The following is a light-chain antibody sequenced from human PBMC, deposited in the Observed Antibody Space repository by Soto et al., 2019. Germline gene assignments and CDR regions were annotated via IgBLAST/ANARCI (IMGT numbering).Light chain of an antibody. Sequence: DVVMTQSPLSLPVTLGQPASISCRSNQSLVHSDGIAYFSWFQQRPGRSQRRLIYKVSNRDSGVTARFSGSGSGTDFALKISRVEAEEVGVYYCMQGTHWRITFGQGTRRAIK. CDR3: MQGTHWRIT. J-gene: IGKJ5*01. CDR1: QSLVHSDGIAY. CDR2: KVS. V-gene: IGKV2-30*02.